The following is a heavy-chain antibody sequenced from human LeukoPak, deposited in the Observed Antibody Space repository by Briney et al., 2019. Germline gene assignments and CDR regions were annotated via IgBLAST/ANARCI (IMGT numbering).Heavy chain of an antibody. CDR2: INPNSGGA. Sequence: GASVKVSCKASGYTFTGYYMHWVRQAPGQGLEWMGWINPNSGGANYAQKFQGRVTMTRDTSISTAYMELSRLRSDDTAVYYCARIILGLQGPLYYWGQGTLVTVSS. CDR1: GYTFTGYY. D-gene: IGHD4-11*01. V-gene: IGHV1-2*02. J-gene: IGHJ4*02. CDR3: ARIILGLQGPLYY.